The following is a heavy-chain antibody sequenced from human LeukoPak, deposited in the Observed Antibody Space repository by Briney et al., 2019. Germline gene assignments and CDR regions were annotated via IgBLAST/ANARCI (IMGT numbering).Heavy chain of an antibody. J-gene: IGHJ4*02. V-gene: IGHV4-59*12. Sequence: SETLSLTCTVSGVSISSYYWSWIRQPPGKGLEWIGYIFYSGNTIYNPSLRSRVTISADTSKNHFSLRLRSVTAADTAVYYCARRGAISGSDYPDDWGQGTLVTVSS. CDR2: IFYSGNT. D-gene: IGHD1-26*01. CDR3: ARRGAISGSDYPDD. CDR1: GVSISSYY.